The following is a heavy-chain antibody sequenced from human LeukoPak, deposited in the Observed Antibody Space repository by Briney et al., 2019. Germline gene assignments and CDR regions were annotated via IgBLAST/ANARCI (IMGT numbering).Heavy chain of an antibody. Sequence: GGSLRLSCAASGFTFSSYGMHWVRQAPGKGLEWVAVIWYDGSNKYYADSVKGRFTISRDNSKNTLYLQMNSLRAEDTAVYYCARDSPYYYDSSGYYYSLGVWGQGTTVTVSS. CDR1: GFTFSSYG. CDR3: ARDSPYYYDSSGYYYSLGV. J-gene: IGHJ6*03. D-gene: IGHD3-22*01. CDR2: IWYDGSNK. V-gene: IGHV3-33*01.